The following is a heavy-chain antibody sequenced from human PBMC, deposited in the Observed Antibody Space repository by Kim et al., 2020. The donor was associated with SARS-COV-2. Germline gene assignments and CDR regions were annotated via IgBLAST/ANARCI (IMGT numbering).Heavy chain of an antibody. Sequence: SETLSLTCTVSGGSISSGDYYWSWIRQPPGKGLEWIGYIYYSGSTYYNPSLKSRVTISVDTSKNQFSLKLSSVTAADTAVYYCARDRWGGDLLWFGELGASYGMDVLGQGTTITVSS. J-gene: IGHJ6*02. D-gene: IGHD3-10*01. CDR1: GGSISSGDYY. V-gene: IGHV4-30-4*01. CDR2: IYYSGST. CDR3: ARDRWGGDLLWFGELGASYGMDV.